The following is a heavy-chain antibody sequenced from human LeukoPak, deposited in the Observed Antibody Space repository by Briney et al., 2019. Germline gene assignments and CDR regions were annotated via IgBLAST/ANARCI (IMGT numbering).Heavy chain of an antibody. Sequence: SETLSLTCAVYGVSFSGYYWSWLRQPPGKGLEWVGEINHSGSTNYNPSLKSRVTISVDTSKNQFSLQLSSVTAADTAVYYCARGLSPTSPVRGVISYYYYGMDVWGKGTTVTVSS. CDR3: ARGLSPTSPVRGVISYYYYGMDV. V-gene: IGHV4-34*01. J-gene: IGHJ6*04. D-gene: IGHD3-10*01. CDR2: INHSGST. CDR1: GVSFSGYY.